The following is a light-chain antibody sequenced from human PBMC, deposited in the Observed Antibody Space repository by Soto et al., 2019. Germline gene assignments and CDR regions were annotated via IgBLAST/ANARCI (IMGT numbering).Light chain of an antibody. J-gene: IGKJ5*01. V-gene: IGKV3-20*01. Sequence: EIVLTQSPGTLSLSPGERATLYCRASQSVTSRLAWYQQKSGQSPRLLISDASSKATGIPDRFSGSGSETDFTLTIRRLEPEGFAVYFCQQYHSAPITFGQGPRLDIK. CDR3: QQYHSAPIT. CDR2: DAS. CDR1: QSVTSR.